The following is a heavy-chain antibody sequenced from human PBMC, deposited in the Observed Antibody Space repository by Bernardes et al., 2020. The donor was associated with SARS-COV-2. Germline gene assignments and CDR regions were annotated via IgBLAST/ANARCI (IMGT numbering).Heavy chain of an antibody. J-gene: IGHJ4*02. V-gene: IGHV3-33*01. CDR1: GFTFSSYG. Sequence: GGSLRLSCAASGFTFSSYGMHWVRQAPGKGLEWVAVIWYDGSNKYYADSVKGRFTISRDNSKNTLYLQMNSLRAEDTAVYYCARGSVYGDYVVGLRSKDYWGQGTLVTVSS. D-gene: IGHD4-17*01. CDR3: ARGSVYGDYVVGLRSKDY. CDR2: IWYDGSNK.